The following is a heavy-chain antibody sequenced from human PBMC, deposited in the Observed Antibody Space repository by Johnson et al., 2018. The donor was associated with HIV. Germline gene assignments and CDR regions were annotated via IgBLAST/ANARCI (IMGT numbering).Heavy chain of an antibody. CDR3: ARDRSGRGVPIY. CDR2: VSYDGRNT. CDR1: GFIFSDYA. Sequence: QVQLVESGGGVVQPGRSLRLSCAASGFIFSDYAIHWVRQAPGQGLEWVSVVSYDGRNTKYADSVKGRFTISRDNSKNTLYLQMNSLRAEDTAVYYCARDRSGRGVPIYWGQWTMVTVSS. V-gene: IGHV3-30*03. D-gene: IGHD3-10*01. J-gene: IGHJ3*01.